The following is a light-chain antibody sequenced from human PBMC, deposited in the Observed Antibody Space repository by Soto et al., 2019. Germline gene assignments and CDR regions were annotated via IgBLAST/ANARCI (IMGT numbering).Light chain of an antibody. CDR1: QSISSN. Sequence: EVVMTQSPVTLSVSPGERATLSCRASQSISSNLAWYQQKPGQAPGPLIYGSSSRATDVPARFSGSGSGTEFTLTISSLQSEDFAVYYCQHYDNRSPLTLGGGTKVDIK. J-gene: IGKJ4*01. CDR2: GSS. V-gene: IGKV3-15*01. CDR3: QHYDNRSPLT.